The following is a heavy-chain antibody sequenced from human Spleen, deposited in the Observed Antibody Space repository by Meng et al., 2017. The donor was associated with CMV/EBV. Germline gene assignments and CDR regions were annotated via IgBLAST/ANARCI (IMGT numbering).Heavy chain of an antibody. Sequence: GSLRLSCTVSGGSISSYYWSWIRQPPGKGLEWIGYIYYSGSTNYNPSLKSRVTISVDTSKNQFSLKLSSVTAADTAVYYCASFIAARRYFDYWGQGTLVTVSS. V-gene: IGHV4-59*01. D-gene: IGHD6-6*01. CDR1: GGSISSYY. J-gene: IGHJ4*02. CDR3: ASFIAARRYFDY. CDR2: IYYSGST.